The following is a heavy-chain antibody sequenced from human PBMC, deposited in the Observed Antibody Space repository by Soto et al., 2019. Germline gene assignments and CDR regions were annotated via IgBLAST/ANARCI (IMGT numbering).Heavy chain of an antibody. CDR3: LITMVRGVMGYFDY. CDR2: MNPNSGNT. V-gene: IGHV1-8*01. J-gene: IGHJ4*02. Sequence: ASVKVSCKASGYTFTSYDINWVRQATGQGLEWMGWMNPNSGNTGYAQRFQGRVTMTRNTSISTAYMELSSLRSEDTAVYYCLITMVRGVMGYFDYWGQGTLVTVSS. D-gene: IGHD3-10*01. CDR1: GYTFTSYD.